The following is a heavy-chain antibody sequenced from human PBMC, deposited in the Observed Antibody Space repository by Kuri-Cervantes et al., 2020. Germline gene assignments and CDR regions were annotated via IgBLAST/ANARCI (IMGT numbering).Heavy chain of an antibody. D-gene: IGHD3-3*01. J-gene: IGHJ4*02. CDR3: ARVGLYYDFWSGYYTQTGFDY. Sequence: SETLSLTCTVSGGSISSGDYYWSWIRQPPGKGLEWIGYIDYSGGTYYNPSLKSRVTISVDTSKNQFSLKLSSVTAADTAVYYCARVGLYYDFWSGYYTQTGFDYWGQGTLVTVSS. CDR1: GGSISSGDYY. CDR2: IDYSGGT. V-gene: IGHV4-30-4*01.